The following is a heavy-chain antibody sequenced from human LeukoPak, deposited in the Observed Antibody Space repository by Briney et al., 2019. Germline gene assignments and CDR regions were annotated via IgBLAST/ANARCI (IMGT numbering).Heavy chain of an antibody. CDR2: VNTNTGNP. CDR3: ARDLMVRGVIEADY. Sequence: ASVKVSCKASGFTFSGYYLQWVRQAPGQGLEWMGWVNTNTGNPTYAQGFTGRFVFSLDTSVSTAYLQISSLKAEDTAVYYCARDLMVRGVIEADYWGQGTLVTVSS. D-gene: IGHD3-10*01. J-gene: IGHJ4*02. V-gene: IGHV7-4-1*02. CDR1: GFTFSGYY.